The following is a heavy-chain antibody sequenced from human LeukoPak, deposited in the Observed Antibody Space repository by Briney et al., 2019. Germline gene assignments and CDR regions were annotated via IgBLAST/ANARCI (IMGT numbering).Heavy chain of an antibody. V-gene: IGHV4-34*01. CDR3: ARVRYGRIDY. Sequence: SETLSLTCTVSGGSISSYYWSWIRQPPGKGLEWIGEINHSGSTNYNPSLKSRVTISVDTSKNQFSLKLSSVTAADTAVYYCARVRYGRIDYWGQGTLVTVSS. D-gene: IGHD3-10*01. CDR2: INHSGST. J-gene: IGHJ4*02. CDR1: GGSISSYY.